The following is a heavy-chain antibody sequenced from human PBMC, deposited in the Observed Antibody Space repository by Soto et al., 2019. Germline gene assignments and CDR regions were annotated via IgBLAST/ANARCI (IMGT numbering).Heavy chain of an antibody. D-gene: IGHD3-9*01. CDR2: ISYDGSNK. J-gene: IGHJ6*02. CDR3: AKGDGYYDILTGRYYYYGMDV. Sequence: QVQLVESGGGVVQPGRSLRLSCAASGFTFSSYGMHWVRQAPGKGLEWVAVISYDGSNKYYADSVKGRFTISRDNSKNTLYLQRNSLRAEDTAVYYCAKGDGYYDILTGRYYYYGMDVWGQGTTVTVSS. CDR1: GFTFSSYG. V-gene: IGHV3-30*18.